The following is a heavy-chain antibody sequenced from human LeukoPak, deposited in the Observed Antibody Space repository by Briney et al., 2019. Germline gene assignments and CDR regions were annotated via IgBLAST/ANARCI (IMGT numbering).Heavy chain of an antibody. CDR1: GGSFSGYY. V-gene: IGHV4-34*01. CDR3: ARHSITKTRDTRNWFDP. J-gene: IGHJ5*02. CDR2: INHSGST. D-gene: IGHD3-10*01. Sequence: SETLSLTCAVYGGSFSGYYWSWIRQPPGKGLEWIGEINHSGSTNYNPSLKSRVTISVDTSKNQFSLKLSSVTAADTAVYYCARHSITKTRDTRNWFDPWGQGTLVTVSS.